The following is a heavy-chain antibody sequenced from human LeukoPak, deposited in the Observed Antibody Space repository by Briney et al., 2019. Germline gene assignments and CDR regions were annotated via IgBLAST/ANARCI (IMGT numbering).Heavy chain of an antibody. Sequence: SETLSLTCTVSGYSISSGYYWGWIRQPPGKGLEWIGSIYHSGSTYYNPSLKSRVTISVDTSKNQFSLKLSSVTAADTAVYYCARVGPSNYDFWSGYYHDYWGQGTLVTVSS. J-gene: IGHJ4*02. D-gene: IGHD3-3*01. CDR1: GYSISSGYY. CDR3: ARVGPSNYDFWSGYYHDY. CDR2: IYHSGST. V-gene: IGHV4-38-2*02.